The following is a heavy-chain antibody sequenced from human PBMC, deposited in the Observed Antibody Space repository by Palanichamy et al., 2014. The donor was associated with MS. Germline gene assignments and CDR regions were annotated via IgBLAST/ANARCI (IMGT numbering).Heavy chain of an antibody. V-gene: IGHV3-48*01. D-gene: IGHD2/OR15-2a*01. Sequence: EVQLVESGGGLVQPGGSLRLSCAASGFTFSGYSMNWVRQAPGKGLEWVSYITSTSTTIYYADSVKGRFIVSRDNARNSQYLQMNSLRVEDTAVYYCARVGRGLYGHDYWGQGTLVTVSS. CDR2: ITSTSTTI. J-gene: IGHJ4*02. CDR3: ARVGRGLYGHDY. CDR1: GFTFSGYS.